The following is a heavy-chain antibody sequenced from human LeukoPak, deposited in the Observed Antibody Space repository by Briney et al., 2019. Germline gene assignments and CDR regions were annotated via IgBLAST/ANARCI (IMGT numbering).Heavy chain of an antibody. V-gene: IGHV4-38-2*02. D-gene: IGHD2-15*01. CDR3: ARDKVVGAHLFDP. J-gene: IGHJ5*02. CDR1: GYSISSGYY. CDR2: IYHSGST. Sequence: SETLSLTCAVSGYSISSGYYWGWIRQPPGRGLEWIGSIYHSGSTYYNPSLKSRVTISVDTSKNQFSLKLSSVTAADTAVYYCARDKVVGAHLFDPWGQGTLVTVSS.